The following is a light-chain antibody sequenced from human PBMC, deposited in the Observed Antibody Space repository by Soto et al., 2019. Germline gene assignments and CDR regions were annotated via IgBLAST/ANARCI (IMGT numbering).Light chain of an antibody. V-gene: IGKV1-5*03. J-gene: IGKJ1*01. CDR1: QSISSW. CDR2: KAS. Sequence: DIQMTQSPSTLSASVGDRVTITCRASQSISSWLAWYQQKPGKAPKLLIYKASSLESGVPSRFSGSGSGTEFTLTISSLQPDDFATYYCQQYNNWPPNATFGQGTKVEIK. CDR3: QQYNNWPPNAT.